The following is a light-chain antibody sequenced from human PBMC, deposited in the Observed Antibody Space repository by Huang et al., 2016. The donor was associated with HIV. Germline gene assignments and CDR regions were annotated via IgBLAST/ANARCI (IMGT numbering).Light chain of an antibody. Sequence: EIVLTQSPATLSLSPGERATLSCRASQRITSYLAWYQQKPGQPPRLLIYDASNRATGIPARFSGSGSGTDFTLTISRLEPEDFAVYYCQQYDNLPYTFGQGTKLEIK. J-gene: IGKJ2*01. CDR2: DAS. V-gene: IGKV3-11*01. CDR3: QQYDNLPYT. CDR1: QRITSY.